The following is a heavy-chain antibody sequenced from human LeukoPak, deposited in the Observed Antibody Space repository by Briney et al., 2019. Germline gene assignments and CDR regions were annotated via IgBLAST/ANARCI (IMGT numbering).Heavy chain of an antibody. CDR1: GYTFTGYY. D-gene: IGHD5-24*01. CDR2: INPNSGGT. CDR3: ARPRQSRDGYRN. J-gene: IGHJ4*02. V-gene: IGHV1-2*02. Sequence: ASVKVSCKASGYTFTGYYMHWVRQAPGQGLEWMGWINPNSGGTNYAQKFQGRVTMTRDTSISTAYMELSRLRSDDTAVYYCARPRQSRDGYRNWDQGTLVTVSS.